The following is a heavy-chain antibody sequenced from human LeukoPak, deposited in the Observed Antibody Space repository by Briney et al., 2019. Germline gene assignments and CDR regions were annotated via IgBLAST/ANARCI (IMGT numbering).Heavy chain of an antibody. J-gene: IGHJ3*02. CDR2: IRYDGSNK. CDR1: GFTFSSYG. D-gene: IGHD3-3*01. V-gene: IGHV3-30*02. CDR3: ARTYYDYWSGPYAFDI. Sequence: GGSLRLSCAASGFTFSSYGMHWVRQAPGKGLVWVAFIRYDGSNKYYADSVKGRFTISRDNSENTLYLRMNNLRAEDTAVVYCARTYYDYWSGPYAFDIWGQGTMVTVSS.